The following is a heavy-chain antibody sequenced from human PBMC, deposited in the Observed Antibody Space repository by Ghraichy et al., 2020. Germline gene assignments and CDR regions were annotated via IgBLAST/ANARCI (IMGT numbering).Heavy chain of an antibody. Sequence: GGSLRLSCAASGFTFNTHGMNWVRQAPGKGLEWVSAISGSGETTYYADSVGGRFTISRDNSKNMVYLQMNTLRVEDTAVYYCAKPARQWLGYYYFDYWGQGALVTVSS. V-gene: IGHV3-23*01. CDR1: GFTFNTHG. CDR3: AKPARQWLGYYYFDY. D-gene: IGHD6-19*01. J-gene: IGHJ4*02. CDR2: ISGSGETT.